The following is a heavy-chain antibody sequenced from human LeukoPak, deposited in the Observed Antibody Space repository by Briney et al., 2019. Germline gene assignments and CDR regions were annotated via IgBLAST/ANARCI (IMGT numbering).Heavy chain of an antibody. CDR1: GFTFSRYW. D-gene: IGHD3-22*01. Sequence: GGSLRLSCAASGFTFSRYWMTWVRQAPGKGLEWVANIKEDGSEKHYVDSVKGRFTISRDNAKNSLYLQMNSLRAEDTAVYYCASSRYDSSGYYGIIAYWGQGTLVSVSS. CDR3: ASSRYDSSGYYGIIAY. V-gene: IGHV3-7*01. J-gene: IGHJ4*02. CDR2: IKEDGSEK.